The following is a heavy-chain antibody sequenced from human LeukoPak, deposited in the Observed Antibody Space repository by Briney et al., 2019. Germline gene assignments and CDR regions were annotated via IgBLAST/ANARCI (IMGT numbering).Heavy chain of an antibody. D-gene: IGHD6-13*01. V-gene: IGHV1-2*02. J-gene: IGHJ4*02. Sequence: GASVKVSCKASGYTFTGYYMHWVRQAPGQGLEWMGWINPNSGGTNYAQKFQGRVTMTTDTSTSTAYMELRSLRSDDTAVYYCARVGAAAGLKLDYGDQGTLVTVSS. CDR2: INPNSGGT. CDR3: ARVGAAAGLKLDY. CDR1: GYTFTGYY.